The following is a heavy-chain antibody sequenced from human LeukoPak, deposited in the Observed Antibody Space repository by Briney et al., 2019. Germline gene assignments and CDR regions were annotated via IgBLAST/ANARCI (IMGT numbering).Heavy chain of an antibody. D-gene: IGHD3-22*01. CDR3: AKYYYDSSGYWNFDY. V-gene: IGHV4-59*01. Sequence: SETLSLTCTVAVGSISCYYRSWIRQPPEKLLEWIGYSYYSGSTNYTPSLKSRVTISVDTSKNKFSLKLSSLTAADTAVYYCAKYYYDSSGYWNFDYWGQGTLVTVSS. CDR2: SYYSGST. CDR1: VGSISCYY. J-gene: IGHJ4*02.